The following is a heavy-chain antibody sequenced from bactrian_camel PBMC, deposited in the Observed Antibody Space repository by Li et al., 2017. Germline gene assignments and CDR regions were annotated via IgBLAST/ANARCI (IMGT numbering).Heavy chain of an antibody. CDR3: ATAQGYIDPWFPRANYNY. D-gene: IGHD5*01. V-gene: IGHV3S61*01. CDR1: GHSRGSNC. CDR2: IRNSGGET. Sequence: VQLVESGGDSVQPGGSLRLTCVVSGHSRGSNCVGWFRLPPGRAPAEREGIAGIRNSGGETWYHDSVKGRFTISQDHPKNTVYLQMNNLKPEDTAMYYCATAQGYIDPWFPRANYNYWGQGTQVTVST. J-gene: IGHJ4*01.